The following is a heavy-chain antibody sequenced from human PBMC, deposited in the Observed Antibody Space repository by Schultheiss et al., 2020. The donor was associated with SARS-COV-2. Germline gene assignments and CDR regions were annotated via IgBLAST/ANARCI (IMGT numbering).Heavy chain of an antibody. CDR3: ARRLYYDILTGYYTYFDY. D-gene: IGHD3-9*01. V-gene: IGHV3-23*01. J-gene: IGHJ4*02. CDR2: ISGSGGST. Sequence: GGSLRLSCAASGFTFSSYAMSWVRQAPGKGLEWVSAISGSGGSTYYADSVKGRFTISRDNSKNTLYLQMNSLRAEDTAVYYCARRLYYDILTGYYTYFDYWGQGTLVTVSS. CDR1: GFTFSSYA.